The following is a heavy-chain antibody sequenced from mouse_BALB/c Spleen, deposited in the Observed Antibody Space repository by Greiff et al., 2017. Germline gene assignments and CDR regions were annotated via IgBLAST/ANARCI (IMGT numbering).Heavy chain of an antibody. Sequence: VKVVESGGGLVQPGGSRKLSCAASGFTFSSFGMHWVRQAPEKGLEWVAYISSGSSTIYYADTVKGRFTISRDNPKNTLFLQMTSLRSEDTAMYYCARGVRRYFDYWGQGTTLTVSS. CDR2: ISSGSSTI. D-gene: IGHD2-2*01. CDR3: ARGVRRYFDY. J-gene: IGHJ2*01. V-gene: IGHV5-17*02. CDR1: GFTFSSFG.